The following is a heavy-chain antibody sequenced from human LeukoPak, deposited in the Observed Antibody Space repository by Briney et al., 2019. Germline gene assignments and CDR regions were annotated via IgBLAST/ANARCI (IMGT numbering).Heavy chain of an antibody. V-gene: IGHV3-74*03. CDR3: VSFYETY. CDR2: IDNAGSIT. Sequence: GGSLRLSCAASGFTFSNYWIHWVRQARGKGLVWVSRIDNAGSITTYADAVKGRFTISRDNAKNTVYLQMNSLRAEDTAVYYCVSFYETYWGRGTLVTVSS. D-gene: IGHD2/OR15-2a*01. J-gene: IGHJ4*02. CDR1: GFTFSNYW.